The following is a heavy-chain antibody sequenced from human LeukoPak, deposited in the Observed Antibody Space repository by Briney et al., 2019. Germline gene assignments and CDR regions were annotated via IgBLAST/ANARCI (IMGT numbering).Heavy chain of an antibody. D-gene: IGHD1-26*01. CDR3: ASGSGSYGDDAFDI. V-gene: IGHV1-18*01. CDR1: GYTFTSHG. Sequence: ASVKVSCKASGYTFTSHGISWVRQAPGQGLEWTGWISAYNGNTNYAQKLQGRVTMTTDTSTSTAYMELRSLRSDDTAVYYCASGSGSYGDDAFDIWGQGTMVTVSS. J-gene: IGHJ3*02. CDR2: ISAYNGNT.